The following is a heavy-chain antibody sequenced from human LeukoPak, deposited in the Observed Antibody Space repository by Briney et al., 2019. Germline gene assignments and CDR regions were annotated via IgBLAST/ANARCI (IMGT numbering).Heavy chain of an antibody. D-gene: IGHD3-22*01. J-gene: IGHJ4*02. CDR2: IYHSVST. CDR1: GYSISSGYY. V-gene: IGHV4-38-2*01. CDR3: ARILRYYDSSGYFLYYFDY. Sequence: PSETLSLTCAVSGYSISSGYYWGWIRQPPGKGLEWIGTIYHSVSTYYNSSLKSRVTISVDTSKNQFSLKLSSVTAADTAVYYCARILRYYDSSGYFLYYFDYWGQGTLVTVSS.